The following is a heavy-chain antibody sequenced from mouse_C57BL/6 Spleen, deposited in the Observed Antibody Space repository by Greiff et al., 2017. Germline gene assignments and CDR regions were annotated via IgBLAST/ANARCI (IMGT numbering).Heavy chain of an antibody. CDR3: ARKGTGTDFDD. J-gene: IGHJ2*01. CDR2: IYPGDGDT. V-gene: IGHV1-80*01. D-gene: IGHD4-1*01. Sequence: QVQLPQSGAELVKPGASVKISCKASGYAFSSYWMNWVKQRPGKGLEWIGQIYPGDGDTNYNGKFKGKATLTADKSSSTAYMQLSSLTSEDSAVYFCARKGTGTDFDDGGQGTTLTVSS. CDR1: GYAFSSYW.